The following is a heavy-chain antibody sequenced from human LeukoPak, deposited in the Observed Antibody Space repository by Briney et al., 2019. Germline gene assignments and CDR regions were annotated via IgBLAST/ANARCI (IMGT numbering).Heavy chain of an antibody. D-gene: IGHD6-19*01. CDR1: GYTFTSYG. Sequence: ASVKVSCKASGYTFTSYGISWVRQAPGQGLEWMGWISAYNGNTNYAQKLQGRVTMTTDASTSTAYMELRSLRSDDTAVYYCARGGRGAIAVAPNWFDPWGQGTLVTVSS. CDR3: ARGGRGAIAVAPNWFDP. CDR2: ISAYNGNT. V-gene: IGHV1-18*01. J-gene: IGHJ5*02.